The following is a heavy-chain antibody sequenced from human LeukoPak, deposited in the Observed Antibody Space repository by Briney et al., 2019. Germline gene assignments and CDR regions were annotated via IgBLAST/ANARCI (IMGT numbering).Heavy chain of an antibody. D-gene: IGHD3-22*01. CDR3: AREYYYDSSGYYRD. J-gene: IGHJ4*02. Sequence: SVKVSCKASGGTFSSYAISWVRQAPGQGLEWMGRIIPIFGIANYAQKFQGRVTITADKSTSTAYMELSSLRSEDTAVYYCAREYYYDSSGYYRDWGQGTLVTVSS. CDR2: IIPIFGIA. CDR1: GGTFSSYA. V-gene: IGHV1-69*04.